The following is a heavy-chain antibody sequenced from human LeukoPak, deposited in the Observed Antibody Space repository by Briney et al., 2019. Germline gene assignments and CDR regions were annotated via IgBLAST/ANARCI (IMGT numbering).Heavy chain of an antibody. J-gene: IGHJ4*02. V-gene: IGHV3-33*01. CDR3: ARDSAAYYFDY. D-gene: IGHD6-25*01. CDR2: IWYDGSNK. Sequence: SGGSLRLSCAASGFTFSSYGMHWVRQAPGKGLEWVAVIWYDGSNKYYADSVKGRFTTSRDNSKNTLYLQMNSLRAEDTAVYYCARDSAAYYFDYWGQGTLVTVSS. CDR1: GFTFSSYG.